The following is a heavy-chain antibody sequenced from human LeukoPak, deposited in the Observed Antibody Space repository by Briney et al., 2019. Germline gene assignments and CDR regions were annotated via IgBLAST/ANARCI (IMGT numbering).Heavy chain of an antibody. CDR1: GGTFSSYA. J-gene: IGHJ6*02. V-gene: IGHV1-69*04. D-gene: IGHD1-26*01. CDR3: ARSGSYYYYYGMDV. CDR2: IIPILGIA. Sequence: ASVKVSCKASGGTFSSYAISWVRQAPGQGLEWMGRIIPILGIANYAQKFQGKVTITADKSTSTAYMELSSLRSEDTAVYYCARSGSYYYYYGMDVWGQGTTVTVSS.